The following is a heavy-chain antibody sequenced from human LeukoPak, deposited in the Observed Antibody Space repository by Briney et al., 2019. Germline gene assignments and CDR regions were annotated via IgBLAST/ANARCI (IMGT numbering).Heavy chain of an antibody. CDR3: ARSDPGWVAFYV. CDR1: GYTFSSYG. V-gene: IGHV1-18*01. Sequence: GASVKVSCKAPGYTFSSYGISWVRQAPGQGLEWMGWISTYNGNTNYAQKFQGRVTMTTDTSTSTAYMELRSLRSDDTAVYYCARSDPGWVAFYVCGEGTMVTVSS. D-gene: IGHD5-24*01. CDR2: ISTYNGNT. J-gene: IGHJ3*01.